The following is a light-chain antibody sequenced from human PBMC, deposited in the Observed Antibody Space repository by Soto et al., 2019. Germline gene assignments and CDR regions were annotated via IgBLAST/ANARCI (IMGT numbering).Light chain of an antibody. CDR2: EVS. J-gene: IGLJ1*01. V-gene: IGLV2-14*01. Sequence: QSALTQPASVSGSPGQSITISCTGTSSDVGGYNYVSWYQQHPGKAPKLLIYEVSNRPSGVSNRFSGYKSGNTASLTISGIQAEDEADHYCSSYTSSSTLVFGTGTKVTVL. CDR1: SSDVGGYNY. CDR3: SSYTSSSTLV.